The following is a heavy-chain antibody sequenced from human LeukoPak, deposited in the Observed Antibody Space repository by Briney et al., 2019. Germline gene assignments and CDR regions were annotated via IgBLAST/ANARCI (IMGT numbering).Heavy chain of an antibody. V-gene: IGHV1-69*05. Sequence: ASVKVSCKASGGTFSSYAISWVRQAPGQGLEWMGRIIPIFGTANYAQKFQGRVTITTDESTSTAYMELSSLRSEDTAVYYCARGPHPYSSSWYDYWGQGTLVTVSS. CDR3: ARGPHPYSSSWYDY. J-gene: IGHJ4*02. CDR2: IIPIFGTA. D-gene: IGHD6-13*01. CDR1: GGTFSSYA.